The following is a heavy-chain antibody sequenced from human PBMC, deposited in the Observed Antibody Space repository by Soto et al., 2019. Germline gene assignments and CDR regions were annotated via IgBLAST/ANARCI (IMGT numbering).Heavy chain of an antibody. J-gene: IGHJ4*02. CDR3: ASSSIDFWSGYYTNRFDY. Sequence: SETLSLTCTVSGGSISSGGYYWSWIRQHPGKGLEWIGYIYYSGSTYYNPSLKSRVTISVDTSKNQFSLKLSSVTAADTAVYYCASSSIDFWSGYYTNRFDYWGQGTLVTVSS. V-gene: IGHV4-31*03. CDR2: IYYSGST. D-gene: IGHD3-3*01. CDR1: GGSISSGGYY.